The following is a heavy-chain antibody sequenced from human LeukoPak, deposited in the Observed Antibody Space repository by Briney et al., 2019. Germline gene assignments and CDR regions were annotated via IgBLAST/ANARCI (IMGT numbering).Heavy chain of an antibody. V-gene: IGHV4-34*01. CDR2: INHSGST. CDR3: ARGGIVVVVAATQPLDY. J-gene: IGHJ4*02. D-gene: IGHD2-15*01. Sequence: SETLSLTCTVSGGSISSYYWSWIRQPAGKGLEWIGEINHSGSTNYNPSLKSRVTISVDTSKNQFSLKLSSVTAADTAVYYCARGGIVVVVAATQPLDYWGQGTLVTVSS. CDR1: GGSISSYY.